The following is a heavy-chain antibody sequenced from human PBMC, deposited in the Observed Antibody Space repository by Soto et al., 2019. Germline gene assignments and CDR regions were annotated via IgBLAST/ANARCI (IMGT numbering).Heavy chain of an antibody. CDR3: ARTVCSSASCYGYYCYGLDV. CDR2: IYYSGST. CDR1: GDSISSTNNY. Sequence: QVQLQESGPGLVKPSQTLSLTCTVSGDSISSTNNYWSWIRQHPGKGLEWIGYIYYSGSTYYNPSLKSRPAISVDTSKNQFSLKLSSVTAADTAVYYCARTVCSSASCYGYYCYGLDVWGQGTTVTVSS. D-gene: IGHD2-2*01. J-gene: IGHJ6*02. V-gene: IGHV4-31*03.